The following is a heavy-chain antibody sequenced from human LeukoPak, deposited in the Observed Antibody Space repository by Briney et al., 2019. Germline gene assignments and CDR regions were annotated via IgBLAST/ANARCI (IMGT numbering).Heavy chain of an antibody. CDR1: GFTFSSYS. V-gene: IGHV3-48*01. CDR3: ARDWSSSWYRDAFDI. CDR2: ISSSSSTI. Sequence: GGSLRLSCAASGFTFSSYSMNWVRQAPGKGLEWVSYISSSSSTIYYADSVKGRFTISRDNAKNSLYLQMNSLRAEDTAVYYCARDWSSSWYRDAFDIWGQGTMVTVSS. J-gene: IGHJ3*02. D-gene: IGHD6-13*01.